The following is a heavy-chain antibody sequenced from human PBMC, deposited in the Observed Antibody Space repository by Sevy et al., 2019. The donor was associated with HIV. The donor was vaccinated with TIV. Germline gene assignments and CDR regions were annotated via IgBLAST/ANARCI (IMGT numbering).Heavy chain of an antibody. CDR1: GFTFSSYW. CDR2: IKHDGSEK. CDR3: ARVSYYDFWSGYLSRAFDP. Sequence: GGSLRLSCAASGFTFSSYWMSWVRQAPGKGLEWVANIKHDGSEKYYVDSVKGRFTISRDNAKNSLYLQMNSLRAEDTAVYYCARVSYYDFWSGYLSRAFDPWGQGTLVTVSS. D-gene: IGHD3-3*01. J-gene: IGHJ5*02. V-gene: IGHV3-7*01.